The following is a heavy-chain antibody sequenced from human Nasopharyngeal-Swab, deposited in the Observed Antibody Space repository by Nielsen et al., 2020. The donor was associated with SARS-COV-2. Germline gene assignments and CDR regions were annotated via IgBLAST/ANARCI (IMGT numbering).Heavy chain of an antibody. D-gene: IGHD6-13*01. CDR3: ATGPAAGKGGWFDP. J-gene: IGHJ5*02. Sequence: ASVKVSCKVSGYTLTELSMHWVRQAPGKGLEWMGGFDPEDGETIYAQKFQGRVTTTEDTSTDTAYMELSSLRSEDTAVYYCATGPAAGKGGWFDPWGQGTLVTVSS. V-gene: IGHV1-24*01. CDR2: FDPEDGET. CDR1: GYTLTELS.